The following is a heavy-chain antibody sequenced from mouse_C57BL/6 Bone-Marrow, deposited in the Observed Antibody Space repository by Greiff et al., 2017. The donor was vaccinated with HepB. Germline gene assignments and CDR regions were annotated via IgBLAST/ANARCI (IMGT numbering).Heavy chain of an antibody. CDR3: ARWGTTVVATGYFDV. V-gene: IGHV1-81*01. Sequence: QVQLKESGAELARPGASVKLSCKASGYTFTSYGISWVKQRTGQGLEWIGEIYPRSGNTYYNEKFKGKATLTADKSSSTAYMELRSLTSEDSAVYFCARWGTTVVATGYFDVWGTGTTVTVSS. CDR2: IYPRSGNT. J-gene: IGHJ1*03. CDR1: GYTFTSYG. D-gene: IGHD1-1*01.